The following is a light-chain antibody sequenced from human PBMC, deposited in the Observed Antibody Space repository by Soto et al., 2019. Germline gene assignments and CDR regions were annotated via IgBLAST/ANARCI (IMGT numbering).Light chain of an antibody. CDR3: QQYNLYSWT. Sequence: DTQMTQSPSTLSASVGDRVTITCRASQNISAWLAWYQQKSGTPPKLLIYKASNLESGVPSRFSGSGSGTEFSLTVLSLQPDDFATYYCQQYNLYSWTFGQGTKVDIK. J-gene: IGKJ1*01. CDR1: QNISAW. CDR2: KAS. V-gene: IGKV1-5*03.